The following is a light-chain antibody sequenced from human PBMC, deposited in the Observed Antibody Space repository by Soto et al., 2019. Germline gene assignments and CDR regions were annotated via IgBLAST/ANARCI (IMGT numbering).Light chain of an antibody. Sequence: DIQMTQSPSSVSASVGDRVTITCRASQDITSGLAWYQQRPGRAPKLLIYAASSLQSGVPSRFSGSGSGTDFTLTISSLQPEDFATYYCQQSYSTPRTFGQGTKVDIK. V-gene: IGKV1-12*01. CDR2: AAS. CDR1: QDITSG. J-gene: IGKJ1*01. CDR3: QQSYSTPRT.